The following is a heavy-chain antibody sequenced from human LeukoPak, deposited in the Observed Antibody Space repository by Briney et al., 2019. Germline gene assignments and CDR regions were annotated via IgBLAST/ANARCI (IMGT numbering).Heavy chain of an antibody. CDR1: GFTFSSYA. CDR2: ISGGGGST. J-gene: IGHJ4*02. CDR3: AKTWWLGYYFDY. V-gene: IGHV3-23*01. Sequence: LTGGSLRLSCAASGFTFSSYAMSWVRQAPGKGLEWVSAISGGGGSTYYADSVKGRFTISRDNSKNTLYLQMNSLRAEDTAVYYCAKTWWLGYYFDYWGQGTLVTVSS. D-gene: IGHD6-19*01.